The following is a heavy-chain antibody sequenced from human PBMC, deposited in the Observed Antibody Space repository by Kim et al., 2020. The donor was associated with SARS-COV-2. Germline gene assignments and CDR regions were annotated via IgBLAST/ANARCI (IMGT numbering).Heavy chain of an antibody. CDR1: GFPFSFSW. CDR2: IISDGRLT. Sequence: GGSLRLSCVASGFPFSFSWMYWVRQAPGKELVCVAHIISDGRLTAYADSVRGRFTISRDNAKNTLYLQLNSLRAEDTGVYYCARKSADLNAAFDIWGQGTMVTVSS. J-gene: IGHJ3*02. CDR3: ARKSADLNAAFDI. V-gene: IGHV3-74*01. D-gene: IGHD2-15*01.